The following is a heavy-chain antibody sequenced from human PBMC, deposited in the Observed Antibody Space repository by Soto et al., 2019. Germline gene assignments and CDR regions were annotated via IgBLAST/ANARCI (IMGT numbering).Heavy chain of an antibody. V-gene: IGHV4-38-2*01. CDR3: ARPPNGYGDYYFDY. Sequence: SETLSLTCAVSGYSISSGYYWGWIRQPPGKGLEWIGNIYHSGSTYYNPSLKSRVTISVDTSKNQFSLNLSSVSAADTAVYYCARPPNGYGDYYFDYWGQGSLVTVSS. J-gene: IGHJ4*02. CDR2: IYHSGST. CDR1: GYSISSGYY. D-gene: IGHD4-17*01.